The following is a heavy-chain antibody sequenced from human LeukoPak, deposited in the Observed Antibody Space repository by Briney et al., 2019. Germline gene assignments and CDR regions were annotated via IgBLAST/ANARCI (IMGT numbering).Heavy chain of an antibody. CDR3: ARAKLERPKNWFDP. CDR1: GDSVSSNSAA. D-gene: IGHD1-1*01. V-gene: IGHV6-1*01. CDR2: TYYRSKWYN. Sequence: SQTLSLTCAISGDSVSSNSAAWNWIRQSPSRGLEWLGRTYYRSKWYNDYAVSVKSRITINPDTSKNQISLQLNSVTPEDTAVYYCARAKLERPKNWFDPWGQGTLVTVSS. J-gene: IGHJ5*02.